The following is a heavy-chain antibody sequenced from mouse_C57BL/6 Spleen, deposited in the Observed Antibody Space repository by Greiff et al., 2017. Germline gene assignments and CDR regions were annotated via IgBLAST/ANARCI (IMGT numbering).Heavy chain of an antibody. J-gene: IGHJ3*01. CDR2: IDPSDSET. CDR3: AGGELCGAWFAY. D-gene: IGHD6-5*01. Sequence: VQLQQPGAELVRPGSSVKLSCKASGYTFTSYWMEWVKQRPIQGLEWIGNIDPSDSETHYNQKFKDKATLTVDKSSSTAYMQLSSLTSEDSAVYYCAGGELCGAWFAYWGQGTLVTVSA. CDR1: GYTFTSYW. V-gene: IGHV1-52*01.